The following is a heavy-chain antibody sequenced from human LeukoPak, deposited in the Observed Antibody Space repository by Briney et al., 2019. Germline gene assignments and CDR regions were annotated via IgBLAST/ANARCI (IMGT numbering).Heavy chain of an antibody. Sequence: SETLSLTCTVSGDSISSSSYYWGWIRQPPGKGLEWIGTIYYSGTTYYNPSFQSRVTISVDTSKNQFSLKLSSVTAADTAVYYCARLRYSSSWYTMQHWGQGTLVTVSS. V-gene: IGHV4-39*01. D-gene: IGHD6-13*01. CDR2: IYYSGTT. CDR1: GDSISSSSYY. CDR3: ARLRYSSSWYTMQH. J-gene: IGHJ1*01.